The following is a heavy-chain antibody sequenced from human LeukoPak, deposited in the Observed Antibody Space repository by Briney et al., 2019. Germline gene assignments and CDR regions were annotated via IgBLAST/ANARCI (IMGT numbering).Heavy chain of an antibody. Sequence: SETLSLTCAVYGGSFSGYYWSWIRQPPGKGLEWIGEINHSGSTNYNPSLKSRVTISVDTSKNQFSLKLSSVTAADTAVYYCARGSIGSEAAGRSGDYSAFYYYGMDVWGQGTTVTVSS. CDR2: INHSGST. J-gene: IGHJ6*02. CDR1: GGSFSGYY. D-gene: IGHD4-17*01. CDR3: ARGSIGSEAAGRSGDYSAFYYYGMDV. V-gene: IGHV4-34*01.